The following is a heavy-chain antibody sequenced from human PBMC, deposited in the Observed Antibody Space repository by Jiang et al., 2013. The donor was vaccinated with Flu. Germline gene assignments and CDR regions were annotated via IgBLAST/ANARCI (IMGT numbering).Heavy chain of an antibody. CDR2: ISPSGDDT. CDR3: AREPPSTGYYDY. V-gene: IGHV1-46*01. D-gene: IGHD3-22*01. Sequence: SGAEVKRPGASVKVSCKASGYTFTNYYMHWVRQAPGQGLEWMGVISPSGDDTFYAQTFQGRVTVTRDTSTSTVYMDLSSLRSEDTAMYYCAREPPSTGYYDYWGQGTLVTVSS. CDR1: GYTFTNYY. J-gene: IGHJ4*02.